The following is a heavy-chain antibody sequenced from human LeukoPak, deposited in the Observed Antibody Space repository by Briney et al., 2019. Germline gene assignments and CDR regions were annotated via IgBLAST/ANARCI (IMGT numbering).Heavy chain of an antibody. D-gene: IGHD6-13*01. CDR1: GYTFTGYY. Sequence: ASVKVSCKASGYTFTGYYMHWVRQAPAQGLEWMGWINPNSGGTNYAQKFQGRVTMTRDTSISTAYMELSRLRSDDTAVYYCARDLIAAAGEGFDYWGQGTLVTVSS. V-gene: IGHV1-2*02. CDR2: INPNSGGT. J-gene: IGHJ4*02. CDR3: ARDLIAAAGEGFDY.